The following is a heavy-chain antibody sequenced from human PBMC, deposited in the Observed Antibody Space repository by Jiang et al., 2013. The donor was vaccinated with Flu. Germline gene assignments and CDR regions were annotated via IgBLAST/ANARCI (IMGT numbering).Heavy chain of an antibody. Sequence: EVKKPGASVKVSCKASGYTFTSYGISWVRQAPGQGLEWMGWISAYNGNTNYAQKLQGRVTMTTDTSTSTAYMELRSLRSDDTAVYYCARVYCSSTSCYDPFTPYYFDYWGQGTLVTVSS. J-gene: IGHJ4*02. V-gene: IGHV1-18*01. CDR1: GYTFTSYG. CDR2: ISAYNGNT. D-gene: IGHD2-2*01. CDR3: ARVYCSSTSCYDPFTPYYFDY.